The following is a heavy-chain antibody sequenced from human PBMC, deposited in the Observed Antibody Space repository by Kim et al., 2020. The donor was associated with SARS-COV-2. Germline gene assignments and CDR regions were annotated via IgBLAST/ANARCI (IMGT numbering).Heavy chain of an antibody. CDR1: GFTFSSYA. D-gene: IGHD3-22*01. V-gene: IGHV3-30*04. CDR2: ISYDGSNK. Sequence: GGSLRLSCAASGFTFSSYAMHWVRQAPGKGLEWVAVISYDGSNKYYADSVKGRFTISRDNSKNTLYLQMNSLRAEDTAVYYCAREAAAITMIVVVISWFDPWGQGNLVTVSS. J-gene: IGHJ5*02. CDR3: AREAAAITMIVVVISWFDP.